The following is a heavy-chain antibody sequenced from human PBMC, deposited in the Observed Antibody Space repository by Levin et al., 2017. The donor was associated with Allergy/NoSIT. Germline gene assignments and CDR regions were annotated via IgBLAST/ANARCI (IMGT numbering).Heavy chain of an antibody. V-gene: IGHV3-33*01. CDR2: IWDDGYKK. D-gene: IGHD5-12*01. Sequence: LSLTCAASGFTFSSYGMHWVRQAPGKGLEWVAVIWDDGYKKYYADSVKGRFTISRDDSKNTLYLQMNSLRAEDTAVYYCARVLRFYYYYYMDVWGKGTTVTVSS. J-gene: IGHJ6*03. CDR1: GFTFSSYG. CDR3: ARVLRFYYYYYMDV.